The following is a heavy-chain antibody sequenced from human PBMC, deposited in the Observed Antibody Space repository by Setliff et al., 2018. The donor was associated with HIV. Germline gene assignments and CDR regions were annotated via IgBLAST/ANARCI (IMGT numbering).Heavy chain of an antibody. D-gene: IGHD2-2*01. CDR2: ISGSGGST. Sequence: GGSLRLSCAASGFTFSSYAMSWVRQAPGKGLEWVSAISGSGGSTYYADSVKGRFTISRDNSKNTLYLQMNSLRAEDTAVYYCAKDLADIVVVPAATDYYYYYGMDVWGQGTTVTVSS. CDR1: GFTFSSYA. V-gene: IGHV3-23*01. CDR3: AKDLADIVVVPAATDYYYYYGMDV. J-gene: IGHJ6*02.